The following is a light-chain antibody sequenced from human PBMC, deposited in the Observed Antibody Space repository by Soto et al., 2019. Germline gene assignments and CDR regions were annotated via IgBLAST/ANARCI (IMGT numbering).Light chain of an antibody. J-gene: IGKJ5*01. V-gene: IGKV3-15*01. CDR2: GAS. CDR3: QQYNNWPSLT. Sequence: EFVLTQSPGTLSLSPGERATLSCGASQSVSSDLAWYQQKPGQAPRLLIYGASTRATGVPARFSGSGSGTEFTLTISSLQSEDFAVYYCQQYNNWPSLTFGQGTRLEIK. CDR1: QSVSSD.